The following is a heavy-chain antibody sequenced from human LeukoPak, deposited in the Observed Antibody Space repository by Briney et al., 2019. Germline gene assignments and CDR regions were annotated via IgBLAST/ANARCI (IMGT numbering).Heavy chain of an antibody. J-gene: IGHJ5*02. CDR1: GDSLTNYW. CDR2: FGPDDSQV. D-gene: IGHD4-17*01. V-gene: IGHV5-51*01. CDR3: ARRLRSKSDMPNWFDP. Sequence: GGSLKISREGFGDSLTNYWIGWVREVSGKGLEWMWVFGPDDSQVYYRSSVQGPVIISVSKSINGVYLQWGRLRASVTAIYFCARRLRSKSDMPNWFDPWGQGTLVSVSS.